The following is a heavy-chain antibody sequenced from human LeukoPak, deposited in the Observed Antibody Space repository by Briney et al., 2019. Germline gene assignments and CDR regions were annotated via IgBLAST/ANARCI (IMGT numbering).Heavy chain of an antibody. J-gene: IGHJ4*02. CDR2: TSGSGGST. V-gene: IGHV3-23*01. Sequence: PGGSLRLSCAPSGFTFSSYGMTWVRRAPGKGLGWISGTSGSGGSTYYANSVKGRFTISRDNSKNTLYLQMNSLRAEDTAVYFCAKNGGSQCYSHLDWWSQGTLVTVSS. CDR1: GFTFSSYG. D-gene: IGHD2-15*01. CDR3: AKNGGSQCYSHLDW.